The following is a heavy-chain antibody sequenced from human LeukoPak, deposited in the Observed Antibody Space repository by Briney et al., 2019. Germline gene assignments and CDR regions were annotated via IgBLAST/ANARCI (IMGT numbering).Heavy chain of an antibody. CDR1: GYTFTGYY. Sequence: ASVKVSCKASGYTFTGYYMHWVRQAPGQGLEWMGRINPNSGGTNYAQKFQGRVTMTRDTSISTAYMELSRLRSDDTAVYYCARGEYDFWSGYIRGSYYYYGMGVWGQGTTVTVSS. CDR3: ARGEYDFWSGYIRGSYYYYGMGV. D-gene: IGHD3-3*01. V-gene: IGHV1-2*06. J-gene: IGHJ6*02. CDR2: INPNSGGT.